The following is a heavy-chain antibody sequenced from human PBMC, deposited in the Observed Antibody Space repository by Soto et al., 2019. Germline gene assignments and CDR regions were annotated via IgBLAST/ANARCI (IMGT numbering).Heavy chain of an antibody. CDR1: GFTFSSYA. CDR3: AKVLDYGDPFDY. J-gene: IGHJ4*02. D-gene: IGHD4-17*01. CDR2: ISGSGGST. Sequence: HPGGSLRLSCAASGFTFSSYAMSWVRQAPGKGLEWVSAISGSGGSTYYADSVKGRFTISRDNSKNTLYLQMNSLKAEDTAVYYCAKVLDYGDPFDYWGQGTLVTVSS. V-gene: IGHV3-23*01.